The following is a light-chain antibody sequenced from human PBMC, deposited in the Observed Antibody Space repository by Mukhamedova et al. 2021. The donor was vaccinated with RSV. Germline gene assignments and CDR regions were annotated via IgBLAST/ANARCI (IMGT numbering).Light chain of an antibody. V-gene: IGLV2-8*01. CDR3: SSYAGSNNYV. Sequence: GTSSDVGGYNYVSWYQHHPGKAPKLMIYEVSKRPSGVPDRFSGSKSGNTASLTVSGLQAEDEADYYCSSYAGSNNYVFGTGTKVTV. CDR2: EVS. J-gene: IGLJ1*01. CDR1: SSDVGGYNY.